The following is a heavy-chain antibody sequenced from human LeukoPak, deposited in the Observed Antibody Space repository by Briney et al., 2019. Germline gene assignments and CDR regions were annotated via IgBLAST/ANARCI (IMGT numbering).Heavy chain of an antibody. CDR2: INPNSGGT. CDR3: AGGSYYGSGSYSNWFDP. CDR1: GYTFTGYY. V-gene: IGHV1-2*02. J-gene: IGHJ5*02. D-gene: IGHD3-10*01. Sequence: GASVKVSCKASGYTFTGYYMHWVRQAPRQGLEWMGWINPNSGGTNYAQKFQGRVTMTRDTSISTAYMELSRLRSDDTAVYYCAGGSYYGSGSYSNWFDPWGQGTLVTVSS.